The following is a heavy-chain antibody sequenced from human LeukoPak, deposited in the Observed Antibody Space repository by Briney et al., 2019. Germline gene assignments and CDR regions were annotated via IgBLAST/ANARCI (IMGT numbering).Heavy chain of an antibody. CDR1: GFTFSNYD. Sequence: GGSLRLPCTTSGFTFSNYDMSWVRQAPGMGLEWVSGVNINGGRTYYADSVKGRFTISRDNSKNTLYLQMNSLRVEDTAVYYCAKVSWSQVVTASGVHYWGQGTLVTVSS. D-gene: IGHD2-21*02. CDR3: AKVSWSQVVTASGVHY. J-gene: IGHJ4*02. CDR2: VNINGGRT. V-gene: IGHV3-23*01.